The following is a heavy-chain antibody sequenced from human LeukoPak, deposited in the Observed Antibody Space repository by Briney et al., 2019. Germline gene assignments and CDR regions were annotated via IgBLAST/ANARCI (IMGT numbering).Heavy chain of an antibody. D-gene: IGHD1-1*01. CDR2: ISHSGDT. CDR1: GFSITSGDY. Sequence: SETLSLTCDVSGFSITSGDYWGWIRQSPGRGLEWIGSISHSGDTYYIPSLRSRVTMSLDTSRNQFSLDLRSVSAADTAVYFCARMGPLAVGTGKRVYSFDYWGQGTLVTVSS. CDR3: ARMGPLAVGTGKRVYSFDY. J-gene: IGHJ4*02. V-gene: IGHV4-38-2*01.